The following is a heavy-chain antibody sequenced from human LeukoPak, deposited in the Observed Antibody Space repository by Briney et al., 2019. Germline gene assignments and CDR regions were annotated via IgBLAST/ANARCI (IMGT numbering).Heavy chain of an antibody. CDR3: AREGGDTPMVKFDS. D-gene: IGHD5-18*01. CDR1: EFSVGSNY. CDR2: IYSGGST. Sequence: PGGSLRLSCAASEFSVGSNYMTWVRQAPGKGLEWVSLIYSGGSTYYADSVKGRFTISRDNSKNTLYLQMNSLRAEDTAVYYCAREGGDTPMVKFDSWGQGTLVTVSS. J-gene: IGHJ4*02. V-gene: IGHV3-66*01.